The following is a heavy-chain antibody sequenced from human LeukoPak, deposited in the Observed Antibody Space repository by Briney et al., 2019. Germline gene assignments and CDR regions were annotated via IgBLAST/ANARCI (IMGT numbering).Heavy chain of an antibody. V-gene: IGHV1-69*05. Sequence: SVKVSCKASGGTFSSYAISWVRQAPGQGLEWMGGIIPIFGTANYAQKFQGRVTITTDESTSTAYMELSSLRSEDTAVYYCARGGWSIAARLPLDYWGQGTLVTVSS. CDR3: ARGGWSIAARLPLDY. J-gene: IGHJ4*02. CDR1: GGTFSSYA. D-gene: IGHD6-6*01. CDR2: IIPIFGTA.